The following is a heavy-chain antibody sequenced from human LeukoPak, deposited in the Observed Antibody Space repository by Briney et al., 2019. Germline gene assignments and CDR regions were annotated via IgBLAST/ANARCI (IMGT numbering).Heavy chain of an antibody. J-gene: IGHJ4*02. CDR1: GGSISSGDYY. D-gene: IGHD3-22*01. CDR2: INHSGST. CDR3: ARGNYYDSSGNDY. V-gene: IGHV4-39*07. Sequence: SETLSLTCTVSGGSISSGDYYWSWIRQPPGKGLEWIGEINHSGSTNYNPSLKSRVTISVDTSKNQFSLKLSSVTAADTAVYYCARGNYYDSSGNDYWGQGTLVTVSS.